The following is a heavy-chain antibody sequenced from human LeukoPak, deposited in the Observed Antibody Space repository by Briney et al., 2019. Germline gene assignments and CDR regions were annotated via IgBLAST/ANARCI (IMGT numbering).Heavy chain of an antibody. J-gene: IGHJ6*03. V-gene: IGHV3-21*01. CDR1: GFTFSSYS. CDR3: ARDPYSGSYGDSYYYYMDV. D-gene: IGHD1-26*01. Sequence: GGSLRLSCAASGFTFSSYSMTWVRQAPGKGLEWVSSISSSGRHKYYADSVKGRFTISRDNAKNSLYLQMNSLRAEDTAVYYCARDPYSGSYGDSYYYYMDVWGKGTTVTISS. CDR2: ISSSGRHK.